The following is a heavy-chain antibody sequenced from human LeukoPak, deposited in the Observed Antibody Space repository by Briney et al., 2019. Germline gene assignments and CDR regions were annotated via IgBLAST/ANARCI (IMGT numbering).Heavy chain of an antibody. CDR3: AKDSVVARLLLDY. CDR1: GFTFSSYA. J-gene: IGHJ4*02. V-gene: IGHV3-23*01. D-gene: IGHD4-23*01. CDR2: ISGSGGST. Sequence: GGSLRLSCAASGFTFSSYAMSWVRQAPGKGLEWVSVISGSGGSTYYADSVKGRFTISRDNSKNTLYLQMNSLRAEDTAVYYCAKDSVVARLLLDYWGQGTLVTVSS.